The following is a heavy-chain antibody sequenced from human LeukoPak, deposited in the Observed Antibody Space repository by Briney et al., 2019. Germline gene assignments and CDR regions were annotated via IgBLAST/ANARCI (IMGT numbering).Heavy chain of an antibody. V-gene: IGHV3-30*18. CDR1: GFTFSSYG. CDR2: ISYDGSNK. J-gene: IGHJ4*02. CDR3: AKDSGSYFQAY. Sequence: GGSLRLSCAASGFTFSSYGMHWVRQAPGKGLEWVAVISYDGSNKYYADSVKGRFTISRDNPKNTLYLQMNSLRAEDTAVYYCAKDSGSYFQAYWGQGTLITVSS. D-gene: IGHD1-26*01.